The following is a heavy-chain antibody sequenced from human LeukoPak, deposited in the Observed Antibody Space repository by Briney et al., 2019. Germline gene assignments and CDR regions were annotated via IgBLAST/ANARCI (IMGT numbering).Heavy chain of an antibody. J-gene: IGHJ4*02. CDR3: ARDSSSSWDFDY. Sequence: GGSLRLSYAASGFTFSSYSMNWVRQAPGKGLEWVSSISSSSSYIYYADSVKGRFTISRDNAKNSLYLQMNSLRAEDTAVYYCARDSSSSWDFDYWGQGTLVTVSS. CDR1: GFTFSSYS. CDR2: ISSSSSYI. D-gene: IGHD6-13*01. V-gene: IGHV3-21*01.